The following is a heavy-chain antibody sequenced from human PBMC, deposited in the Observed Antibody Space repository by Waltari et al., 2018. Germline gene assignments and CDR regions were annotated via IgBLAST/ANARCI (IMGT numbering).Heavy chain of an antibody. CDR1: GFTFSSYG. J-gene: IGHJ4*02. V-gene: IGHV3-30*02. CDR2: IRYDGSNK. Sequence: QVQLVESGGGVVQPGGSLRLSCAASGFTFSSYGMHWVRQAPGKGLEWVAFIRYDGSNKYYADSVKGRFTISRDNSKNTLYLQMNSLRAEDTAVYYCAKDSYSGSYYHYWGQGTLVTVSS. CDR3: AKDSYSGSYYHY. D-gene: IGHD1-26*01.